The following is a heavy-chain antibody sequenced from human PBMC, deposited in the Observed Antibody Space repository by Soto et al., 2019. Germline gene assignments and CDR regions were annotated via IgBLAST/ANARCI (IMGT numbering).Heavy chain of an antibody. Sequence: GGSLRLSCGASGFTFSSYAMSWVRQAPGKGLEWVSGIRGGGVSTYYADSVKGRFTISRDNSRNTLYLQMNSLRAEDTAVYYCAKGYDFWSGSYDYWGQGTLVTVSS. CDR3: AKGYDFWSGSYDY. V-gene: IGHV3-23*01. CDR1: GFTFSSYA. D-gene: IGHD3-3*01. J-gene: IGHJ4*02. CDR2: IRGGGVST.